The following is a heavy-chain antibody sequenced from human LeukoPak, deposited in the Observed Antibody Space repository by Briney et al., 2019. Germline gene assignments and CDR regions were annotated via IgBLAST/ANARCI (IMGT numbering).Heavy chain of an antibody. J-gene: IGHJ6*02. CDR3: AGSYRSASISNGMDV. V-gene: IGHV4-31*03. D-gene: IGHD6-6*01. CDR2: TYYSGST. CDR1: GGSISSGAFN. Sequence: PSEALSLTCTVSGGSISSGAFNWSWIRQHPGKFLEWIGYTYYSGSTYYNPSLRSRVTISVDTSKNQFSLKLSSVTAADTAVYYCAGSYRSASISNGMDVWCQGTTVTVSS.